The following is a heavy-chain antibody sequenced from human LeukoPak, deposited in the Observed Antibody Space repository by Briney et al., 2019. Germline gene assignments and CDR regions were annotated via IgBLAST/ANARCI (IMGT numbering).Heavy chain of an antibody. CDR3: ANLPVWPTMVRGVIPDY. D-gene: IGHD3-10*01. Sequence: SVKVSCKASGGTFSSYAISWVRQAPGQGLEWMGGIIPIFGTANYAQKFQGRVTITADESTSTAYMELSSLRSEDTAVYYCANLPVWPTMVRGVIPDYWGQGTLVTVSS. V-gene: IGHV1-69*13. J-gene: IGHJ4*02. CDR1: GGTFSSYA. CDR2: IIPIFGTA.